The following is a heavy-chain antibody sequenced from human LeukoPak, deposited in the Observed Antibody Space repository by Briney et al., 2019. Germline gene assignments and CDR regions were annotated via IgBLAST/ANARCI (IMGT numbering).Heavy chain of an antibody. J-gene: IGHJ4*02. Sequence: GGSLRLSCAASEFSVGSNYMTWVRQAPGKGLEWVSLIYSGGSTYYADSVKGRFTISRDNSKNTLYLQMNSLRAEDTAVYYCAKTIVVVVAAYGGYFDYWGQGTLVTVSS. V-gene: IGHV3-53*01. D-gene: IGHD2-15*01. CDR1: EFSVGSNY. CDR2: IYSGGST. CDR3: AKTIVVVVAAYGGYFDY.